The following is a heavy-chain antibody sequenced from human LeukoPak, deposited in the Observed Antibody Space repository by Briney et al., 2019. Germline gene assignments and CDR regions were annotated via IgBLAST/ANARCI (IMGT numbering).Heavy chain of an antibody. J-gene: IGHJ4*02. D-gene: IGHD6-19*01. Sequence: GSLSLSCAAFGFTFSSYWMHWGRQAPGKGLVWVSRVNSDGSSTSYADSVKGRFTMSRDNAKNTLYLQMNSLRAEDTAVYYCASSGIAVAGTRYFDYWGQGTLVTVSS. CDR1: GFTFSSYW. CDR2: VNSDGSST. CDR3: ASSGIAVAGTRYFDY. V-gene: IGHV3-74*01.